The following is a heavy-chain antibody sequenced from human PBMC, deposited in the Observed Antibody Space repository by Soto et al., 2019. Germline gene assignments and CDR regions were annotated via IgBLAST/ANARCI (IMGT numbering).Heavy chain of an antibody. J-gene: IGHJ4*02. CDR2: IYHSGST. V-gene: IGHV4-30-2*01. CDR3: ARGHKYYFDY. Sequence: SETLSLTCAVSGGSISSGGYSWSWIRQPPGKGLEWIGYIYHSGSTYYNPSLKSRVTISVDRSKNQFSLKLSSVTAADTAVYYCARGHKYYFDYWGQGTLVTVSS. CDR1: GGSISSGGYS.